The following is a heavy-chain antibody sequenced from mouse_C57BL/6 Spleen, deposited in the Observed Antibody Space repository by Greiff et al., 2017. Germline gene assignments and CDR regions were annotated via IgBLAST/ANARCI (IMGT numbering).Heavy chain of an antibody. Sequence: QVQLQQPGAELVRPGTSVKLSCKASGYTFTSYWMHWVKQRPGQGLEWIGVIDPSDSYTNYNQKFKGKATLTVDTSSSTAYMQLSSLTSEDSAVYYCARGETAQGWAMDYWGQGTSVTVSS. CDR3: ARGETAQGWAMDY. CDR2: IDPSDSYT. J-gene: IGHJ4*01. D-gene: IGHD3-2*02. V-gene: IGHV1-59*01. CDR1: GYTFTSYW.